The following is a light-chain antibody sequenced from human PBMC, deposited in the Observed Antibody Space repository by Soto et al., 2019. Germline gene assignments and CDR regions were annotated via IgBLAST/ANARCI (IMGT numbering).Light chain of an antibody. Sequence: EVVMTQSPATLSVSPVEIATPSFMASQSFSSNVAWYQQKPGQAPRLLIYDTSIRATGVPARFSGSRSGAEFTLTISSLQSQDFAVYYCQHYVTWPLTFGGGTKVDIK. CDR1: QSFSSN. J-gene: IGKJ4*01. CDR2: DTS. V-gene: IGKV3-15*01. CDR3: QHYVTWPLT.